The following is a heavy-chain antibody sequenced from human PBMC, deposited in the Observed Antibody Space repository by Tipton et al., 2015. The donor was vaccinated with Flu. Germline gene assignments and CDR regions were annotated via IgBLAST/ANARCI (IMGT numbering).Heavy chain of an antibody. CDR2: IYPSGTT. V-gene: IGHV4-39*01. D-gene: IGHD3-10*02. J-gene: IGHJ4*02. CDR1: SGSIRSTNYF. Sequence: TLSLTCTVSSGSIRSTNYFCAWIRQPPGKWLELIGSIYPSGTTYYNPSLKSRVTISVDTSKSQFSLKLRSVTAADTAAYYCARLSYYDVDLKNFYFDYWGQGALVTVSS. CDR3: ARLSYYDVDLKNFYFDY.